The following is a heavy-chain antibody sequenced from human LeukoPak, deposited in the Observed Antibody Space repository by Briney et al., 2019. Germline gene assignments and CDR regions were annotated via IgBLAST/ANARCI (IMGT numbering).Heavy chain of an antibody. D-gene: IGHD2-2*01. CDR1: GSTFSSYA. CDR2: ISWNSGSI. Sequence: GGSLRLSCAASGSTFSSYAMHWVRQAPGKGLEWVSGISWNSGSIGYADSVKGRFTISRDNAKNSLYLQMNSLRAEDTALYYCAKGVGAFDIWGQGTMVTVSS. J-gene: IGHJ3*02. V-gene: IGHV3-9*01. CDR3: AKGVGAFDI.